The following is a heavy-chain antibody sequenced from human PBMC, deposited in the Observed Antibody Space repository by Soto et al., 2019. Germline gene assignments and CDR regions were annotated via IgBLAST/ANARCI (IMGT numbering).Heavy chain of an antibody. CDR2: IYHSGST. D-gene: IGHD3-22*01. V-gene: IGHV4-30-2*01. J-gene: IGHJ6*02. CDR1: GGSISSGGYS. CDR3: ARGGKYYYDSSGYPPGYGMGV. Sequence: SSETLSLTCAVSGGSISSGGYSWSWIRQPPGKGLEWIGYIYHSGSTYYNPSLKSRVTISVDRSKNQFSLKLSSVTAADTAVYYCARGGKYYYDSSGYPPGYGMGVWGQGTTVTVSS.